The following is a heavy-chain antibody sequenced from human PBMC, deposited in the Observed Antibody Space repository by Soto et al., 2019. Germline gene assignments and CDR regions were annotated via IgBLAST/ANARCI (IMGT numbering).Heavy chain of an antibody. CDR3: ARTIVATIDYFDY. J-gene: IGHJ4*02. D-gene: IGHD5-12*01. V-gene: IGHV3-21*01. Sequence: GGSLRLSCAGSGFTYSSYSMNWVRQAPGKGLEWVSSISGGSSYTNYADSVKGRFTISRDNAKNSLYLQMNSLRAEDTAVYYCARTIVATIDYFDYWGQGTLVTVSS. CDR2: ISGGSSYT. CDR1: GFTYSSYS.